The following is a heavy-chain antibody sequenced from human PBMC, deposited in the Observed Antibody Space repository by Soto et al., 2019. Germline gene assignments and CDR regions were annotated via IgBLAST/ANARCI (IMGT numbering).Heavy chain of an antibody. D-gene: IGHD3-10*01. V-gene: IGHV1-18*01. CDR3: ARDEQYYYGSGSYYISRSYYGMDV. CDR1: GYTFTSYG. Sequence: ASVKVSCKASGYTFTSYGIGWVRQAPGQGLEWMGWISAYNGNTNYAQKLQGRVTMTTDTSTSTAYMEPRSLRSDDTAVYYCARDEQYYYGSGSYYISRSYYGMDVWG. CDR2: ISAYNGNT. J-gene: IGHJ6*02.